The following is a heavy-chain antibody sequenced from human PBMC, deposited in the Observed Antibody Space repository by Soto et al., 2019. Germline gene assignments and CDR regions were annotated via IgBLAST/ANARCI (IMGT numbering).Heavy chain of an antibody. J-gene: IGHJ3*02. CDR1: GYTFTSYG. V-gene: IGHV1-18*04. CDR3: AGQDSRSRYFKDAFDI. CDR2: ISAYNGNT. D-gene: IGHD6-13*01. Sequence: ASVKVSCKASGYTFTSYGISWVRQAPGQGLEWMGWISAYNGNTNYAQKLQGRVTMTTDTSTSTAYMELRSLRSDDTAVYYCAGQDSRSRYFKDAFDIWGQGTMVTVSS.